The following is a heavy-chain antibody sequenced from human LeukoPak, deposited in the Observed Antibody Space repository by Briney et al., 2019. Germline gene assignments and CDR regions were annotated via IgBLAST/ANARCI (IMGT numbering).Heavy chain of an antibody. D-gene: IGHD6-13*01. J-gene: IGHJ4*02. CDR2: IYYSGTT. Sequence: PSETLSLTCTVSGGSISSYYWSWIRQPPGKGLEWIGYIYYSGTTNYNPSLKSRVTISVDTSKNQFSLKLSSVTAADTAVYHCARGVYIAAAQYGYWGQGTLVSVSS. V-gene: IGHV4-59*01. CDR1: GGSISSYY. CDR3: ARGVYIAAAQYGY.